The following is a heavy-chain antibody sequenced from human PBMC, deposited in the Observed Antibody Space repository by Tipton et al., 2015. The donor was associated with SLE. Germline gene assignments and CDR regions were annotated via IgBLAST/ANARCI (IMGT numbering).Heavy chain of an antibody. D-gene: IGHD3-10*01. Sequence: TLSLTCTVSGGSISSSYYFWGWIRQPPGKGLEWVGSIFYSGSTYYNSSLKSRATLSVDTSSNQFSLKLSSLTAADTAVYYCARRSRFYNYFDYWGQGTLLTVAS. CDR3: ARRSRFYNYFDY. CDR1: GGSISSSYYF. V-gene: IGHV4-39*01. J-gene: IGHJ4*02. CDR2: IFYSGST.